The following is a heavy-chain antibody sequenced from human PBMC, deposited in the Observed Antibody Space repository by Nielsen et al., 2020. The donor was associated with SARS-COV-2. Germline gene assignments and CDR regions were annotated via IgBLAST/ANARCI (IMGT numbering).Heavy chain of an antibody. CDR2: ISYDGSNK. D-gene: IGHD1-26*01. V-gene: IGHV3-30*18. Sequence: GGSLRLSCAASGFTFSSYGMHWVRQAPGKGLEWVAVISYDGSNKYYADSVKGRFTISRDNSKNTLYLQMNSLRAEDTAVYYCAKGTVGDTLDYWGQGTLVTVSS. J-gene: IGHJ4*02. CDR3: AKGTVGDTLDY. CDR1: GFTFSSYG.